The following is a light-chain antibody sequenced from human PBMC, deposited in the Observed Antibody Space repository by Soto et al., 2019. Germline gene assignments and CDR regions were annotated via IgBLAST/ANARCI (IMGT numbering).Light chain of an antibody. V-gene: IGKV3-11*01. Sequence: DIVMTQSSVPLSVSPGERGTLSCMASQSVSSNLAWYQQKPGQAPRLLIYDASNRATGIPARFSGSWSGTDCTLTISSLEPEDVAVYYCQQRSNWPRTFSQGTKVDIK. J-gene: IGKJ1*01. CDR2: DAS. CDR1: QSVSSN. CDR3: QQRSNWPRT.